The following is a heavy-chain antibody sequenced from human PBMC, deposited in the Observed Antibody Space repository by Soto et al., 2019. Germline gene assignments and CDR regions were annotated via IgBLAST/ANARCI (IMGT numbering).Heavy chain of an antibody. CDR3: ARDSRWELRWYFEL. D-gene: IGHD1-26*01. J-gene: IGHJ2*01. CDR1: GFTFSSYG. CDR2: IWYDGSNK. V-gene: IGHV3-33*01. Sequence: QVQLVESGGGVVQPGRSLRLSCAASGFTFSSYGMHWVRQAPGKGLEWVAVIWYDGSNKYYAGSVKGRFTISRDNSKNTLYLQMNSLRAEDTAVYYCARDSRWELRWYFELLGRGTLVTVSS.